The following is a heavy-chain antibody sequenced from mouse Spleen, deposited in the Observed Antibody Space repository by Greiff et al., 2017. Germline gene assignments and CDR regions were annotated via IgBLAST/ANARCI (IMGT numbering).Heavy chain of an antibody. J-gene: IGHJ1*01. Sequence: VQLQQPGASVKLSCKASGYTFTSYWMHWVKQRPGQGLEWIGMIHPNSGSTNYNEKFKSKATLTVDKSSSTAYMQLSSLTSEDSAVYYCARDAGYFDVWGAGTTVTVSS. CDR2: IHPNSGST. CDR3: ARDAGYFDV. V-gene: IGHV1-64*01. CDR1: GYTFTSYW.